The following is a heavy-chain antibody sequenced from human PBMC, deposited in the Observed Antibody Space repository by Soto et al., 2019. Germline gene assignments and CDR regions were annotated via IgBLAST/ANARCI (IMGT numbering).Heavy chain of an antibody. D-gene: IGHD3-10*01. CDR3: ARRRTMVREGFDY. V-gene: IGHV4-34*01. CDR1: GGSFSGYY. CDR2: INHSGST. J-gene: IGHJ4*02. Sequence: SETLSLTCAVYGGSFSGYYWSWIRQPPGKGLEWIGEINHSGSTYYNPSLKSRVTISVDTSKNQFSLKLSSVTAADTAVYYCARRRTMVREGFDYWGQGTLVTVSS.